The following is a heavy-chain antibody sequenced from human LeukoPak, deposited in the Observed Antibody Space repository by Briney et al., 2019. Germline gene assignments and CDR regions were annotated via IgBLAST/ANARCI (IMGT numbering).Heavy chain of an antibody. CDR1: GFTFSSYA. D-gene: IGHD2-15*01. CDR2: ISYDGSNK. CDR3: ARDRGVVVVAATYYFDY. J-gene: IGHJ4*02. Sequence: GGSLRLSCAASGFTFSSYAMHWVRQAPGKGLEWVAVISYDGSNKYYADSVKGRFTISRDSSKNTLYLQMNSLRAEDTAVYYCARDRGVVVVAATYYFDYWGQGTLVTVSS. V-gene: IGHV3-30-3*01.